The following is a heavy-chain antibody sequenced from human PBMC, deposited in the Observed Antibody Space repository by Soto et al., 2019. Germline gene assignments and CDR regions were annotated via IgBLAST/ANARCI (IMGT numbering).Heavy chain of an antibody. V-gene: IGHV3-9*01. J-gene: IGHJ6*02. Sequence: QLVESGGGLVQPGRSLRLSCAASGFTFDDYAMHWVRQAPGKGLEWVSAISWNSGSVGYADSVKGRFTISRDNTKNSLYLQMNSLRAEDTALYYCAKDYRTAGMYYYGMDVWGQGTTVTVSS. CDR1: GFTFDDYA. CDR2: ISWNSGSV. CDR3: AKDYRTAGMYYYGMDV. D-gene: IGHD6-13*01.